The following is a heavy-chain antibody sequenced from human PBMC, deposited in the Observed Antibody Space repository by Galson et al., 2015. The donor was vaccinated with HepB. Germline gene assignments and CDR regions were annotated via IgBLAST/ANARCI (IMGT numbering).Heavy chain of an antibody. D-gene: IGHD3-22*01. CDR3: ASYDSSGYYSRLDY. J-gene: IGHJ4*02. V-gene: IGHV4-34*01. Sequence: SETLSLTCAVYGGSFSGYYWSWIRQPPGKGLEWIGEINHSGSTNYNPSLKSRVTISVDTSKNQFSLKLSSVTAADTAVYYCASYDSSGYYSRLDYWGQGTLVTVSS. CDR1: GGSFSGYY. CDR2: INHSGST.